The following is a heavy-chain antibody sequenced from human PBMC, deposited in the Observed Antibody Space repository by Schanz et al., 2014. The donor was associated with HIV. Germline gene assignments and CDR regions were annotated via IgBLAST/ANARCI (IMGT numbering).Heavy chain of an antibody. CDR3: AREGGTSGRNGYFDS. D-gene: IGHD6-19*01. J-gene: IGHJ4*02. CDR1: EFTFRTSI. V-gene: IGHV3-30*19. CDR2: MSYDGFSK. Sequence: QVQLVESGGGVVQPGGSLRLSCAMSEFTFRTSIIHWVRQPPGKGLEWVAAMSYDGFSKYYADSVKGRFTISRDYSKNSLDLEVSSLRTEDTAIYFCAREGGTSGRNGYFDSWGRGALVTVSP.